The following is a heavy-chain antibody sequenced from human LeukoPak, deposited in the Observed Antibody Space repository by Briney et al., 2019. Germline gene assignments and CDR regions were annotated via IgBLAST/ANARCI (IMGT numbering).Heavy chain of an antibody. CDR3: AKVSVVAGRNAFDI. CDR1: GFIFSSYA. D-gene: IGHD3-22*01. Sequence: HAGGSLRLSCAASGFIFSSYATSWVRQAPGKGLEWVSVIGGSGTSTYYADSVKGRFTISRDNSKNMLYPQMNSLRVEDTAIYYCAKVSVVAGRNAFDIWGQGTMVTVSS. CDR2: IGGSGTST. J-gene: IGHJ3*02. V-gene: IGHV3-23*01.